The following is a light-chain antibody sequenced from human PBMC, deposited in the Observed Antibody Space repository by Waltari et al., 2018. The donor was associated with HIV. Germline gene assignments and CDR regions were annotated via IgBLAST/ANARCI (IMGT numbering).Light chain of an antibody. J-gene: IGLJ3*02. CDR1: SSNIGLNY. V-gene: IGLV1-47*01. CDR3: AAWDDSLSGVV. CDR2: RNY. Sequence: QSVLTQPPSASGTPGQRVTISCSGSSSNIGLNYIYWYQQLPGTAPKLLIFRNYQRPSGVPDRFSGSKSGTSASLASSGLRSEDEADYYCAAWDDSLSGVVFGEGTKLTVL.